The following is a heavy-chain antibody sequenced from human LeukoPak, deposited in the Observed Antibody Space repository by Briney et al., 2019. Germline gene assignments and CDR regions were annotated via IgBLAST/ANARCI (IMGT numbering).Heavy chain of an antibody. CDR2: INPNSGGT. Sequence: ASVKVSCKASGYTFTCYYMHWVRQAPGQGLEWMGWINPNSGGTNYAQKFQGRVTMTRDTSISTAYMELSRLRSDDTAVYYCASPDNYYDSSGYYYLAQWGQGTLVTVSS. D-gene: IGHD3-22*01. J-gene: IGHJ4*02. V-gene: IGHV1-2*02. CDR3: ASPDNYYDSSGYYYLAQ. CDR1: GYTFTCYY.